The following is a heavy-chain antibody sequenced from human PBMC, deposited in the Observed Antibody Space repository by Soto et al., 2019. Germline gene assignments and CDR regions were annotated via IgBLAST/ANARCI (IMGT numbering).Heavy chain of an antibody. V-gene: IGHV3-33*01. CDR1: GFTFSSYG. J-gene: IGHJ6*02. Sequence: QVQLVESGGGVVQPGRSLRLSCAASGFTFSSYGMHWVRQAPGKGLEWVAVIWYDGSNDDYVDSVKGRFTISRDNSNNMLYLEVNRLRAEDTAIYYCTRGYCSSYSCYGAAMDVWGQGTTITVAS. CDR3: TRGYCSSYSCYGAAMDV. D-gene: IGHD2-2*01. CDR2: IWYDGSND.